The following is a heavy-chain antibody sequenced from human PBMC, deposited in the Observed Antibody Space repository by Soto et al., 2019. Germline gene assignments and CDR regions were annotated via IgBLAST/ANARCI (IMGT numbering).Heavy chain of an antibody. J-gene: IGHJ6*02. D-gene: IGHD4-4*01. Sequence: SETLSLTCTVSGGSISSGDDYWSWIRQPPGKGLEWIGYIYYSGSTYYNPSLKSRVTISVDTSKNQFSLKLSSVTAAGTAVYYCASSATVTGNYYYYGMDVWGQGTTVTVSS. CDR3: ASSATVTGNYYYYGMDV. V-gene: IGHV4-30-4*01. CDR2: IYYSGST. CDR1: GGSISSGDDY.